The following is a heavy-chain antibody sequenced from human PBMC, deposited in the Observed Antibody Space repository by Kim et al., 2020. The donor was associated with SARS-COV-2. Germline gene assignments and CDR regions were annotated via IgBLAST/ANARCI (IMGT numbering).Heavy chain of an antibody. J-gene: IGHJ5*02. V-gene: IGHV1-8*01. CDR3: ARAVFGGSSSPGDP. Sequence: APKFQGRVTMTRNTSISTAYMELSSLRSEDTAVYYCARAVFGGSSSPGDPWGQGTLVTVSS. D-gene: IGHD2-2*01.